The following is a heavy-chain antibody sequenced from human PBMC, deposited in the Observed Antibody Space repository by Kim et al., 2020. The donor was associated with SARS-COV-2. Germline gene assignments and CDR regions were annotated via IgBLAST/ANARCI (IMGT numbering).Heavy chain of an antibody. CDR1: GYTFTSYY. CDR2: INPSGGST. CDR3: AREFDCINGVCWYYYYGMDV. Sequence: ASVKVSCKASGYTFTSYYMHWVRQAPGQGLEWMGIINPSGGSTSYAQKFQGRVTMTRDTSTSTVYMELSSLISEDTAVYYCAREFDCINGVCWYYYYGMDVWGQGTTVTVSS. D-gene: IGHD2-8*01. V-gene: IGHV1-46*01. J-gene: IGHJ6*02.